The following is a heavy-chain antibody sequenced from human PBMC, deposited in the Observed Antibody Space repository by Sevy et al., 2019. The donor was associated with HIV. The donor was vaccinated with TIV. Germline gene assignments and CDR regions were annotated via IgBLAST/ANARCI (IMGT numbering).Heavy chain of an antibody. J-gene: IGHJ4*02. CDR2: LNTPAGDI. V-gene: IGHV3-23*01. CDR1: GFTLRKFA. Sequence: GESLKISCTGSGFTLRKFAMGWVRQAPGKKLEWVLTLNTPAGDIYYGDSVKGRFTTSTDSVNNTLFLQMNSLTIEDTAVYYCATGGLVLWGQGTLVTVSS. D-gene: IGHD3-16*01. CDR3: ATGGLVL.